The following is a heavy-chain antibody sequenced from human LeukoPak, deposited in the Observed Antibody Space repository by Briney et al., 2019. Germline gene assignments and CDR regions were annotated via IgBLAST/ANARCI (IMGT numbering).Heavy chain of an antibody. CDR1: GFTISDYW. CDR3: ASTSWELPDY. Sequence: AGGSLRLSCAASGFTISDYWMSWVRQAPGKGLEWVANIKEDGSGKNYVDSAKGRFTISRDNAKNSLYLQMNNLRAEDTAVYYCASTSWELPDYWGQGTLVTVSS. D-gene: IGHD1-26*01. V-gene: IGHV3-7*01. CDR2: IKEDGSGK. J-gene: IGHJ4*02.